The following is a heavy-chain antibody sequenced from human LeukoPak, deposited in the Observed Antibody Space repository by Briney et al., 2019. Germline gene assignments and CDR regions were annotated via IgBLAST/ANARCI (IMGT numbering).Heavy chain of an antibody. CDR2: IKQDGVDK. J-gene: IGHJ4*02. Sequence: GGSLRLSCAASGFSFSRSYMNWVRQTPGKGLEWVATIKQDGVDKYYVDSVKGRFTISRDTAKNSLFLQMNSLRAEDTAVYYCARDPSRYDLDYWGQGTLVTVSS. CDR3: ARDPSRYDLDY. V-gene: IGHV3-7*01. CDR1: GFSFSRSY. D-gene: IGHD5-12*01.